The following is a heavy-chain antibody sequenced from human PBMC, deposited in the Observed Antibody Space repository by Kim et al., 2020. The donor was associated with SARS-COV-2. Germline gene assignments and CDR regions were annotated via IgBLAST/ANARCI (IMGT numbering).Heavy chain of an antibody. CDR2: SRNKANSYIT. J-gene: IGHJ4*02. CDR3: TSGDY. Sequence: GGSLRLSCAASGFAFSDLYMGWVRQTPGKGLEYVGRSRNKANSYITEYAASVKGRFIISRDESTNSLYLQMNSLKTEDTALYYCTSGDYWGQGTLVTVSS. CDR1: GFAFSDLY. V-gene: IGHV3-72*01.